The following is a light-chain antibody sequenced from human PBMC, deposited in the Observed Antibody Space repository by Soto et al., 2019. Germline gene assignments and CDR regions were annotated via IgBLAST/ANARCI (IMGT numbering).Light chain of an antibody. CDR2: EVS. Sequence: QSVLTQPASVSGSPGQSITISCTGTSGDIGRSKFVSWYQQQPGKAPKLMIYEVSKRPSGVPDRFSGSKSGNTASLTVSGLQAEDEADYYCSSYAGSNNLYVFGTGTKVTVL. CDR3: SSYAGSNNLYV. V-gene: IGLV2-8*01. CDR1: SGDIGRSKF. J-gene: IGLJ1*01.